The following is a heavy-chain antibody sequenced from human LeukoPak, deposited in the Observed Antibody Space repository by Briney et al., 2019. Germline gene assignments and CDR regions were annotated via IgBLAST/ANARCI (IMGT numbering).Heavy chain of an antibody. V-gene: IGHV2-5*02. CDR1: STRGVG. J-gene: IGHJ4*02. CDR3: AVYYCSNGGLGYAFDN. Sequence: STRGVGVGWIRQPPGKALEWLALISWDDDKRYSPSLKSRLTITKYTTKNHEVLTMTNMEPVDTAAEDTAVYYCSNGGLGYAFDNWGQGTLVTVSS. D-gene: IGHD2-8*01. CDR2: ISWDDDK.